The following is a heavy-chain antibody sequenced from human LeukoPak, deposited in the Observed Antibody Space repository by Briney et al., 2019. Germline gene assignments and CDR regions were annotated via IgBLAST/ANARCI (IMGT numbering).Heavy chain of an antibody. CDR3: ARVSVDSGYGNWFDP. CDR1: GGTFSSYA. J-gene: IGHJ5*02. Sequence: ASVKVSCKASGGTFSSYAISWVRQAPGQGLEWMGRIIPILGIANYAQKFQGRVTITADKSTSTAYMELSSPRSEDTAVYYCARVSVDSGYGNWFDPWGQGTLVTVSS. V-gene: IGHV1-69*04. D-gene: IGHD5-12*01. CDR2: IIPILGIA.